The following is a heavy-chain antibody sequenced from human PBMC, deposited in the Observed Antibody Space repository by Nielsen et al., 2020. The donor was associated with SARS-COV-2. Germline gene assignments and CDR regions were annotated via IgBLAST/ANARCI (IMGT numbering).Heavy chain of an antibody. CDR3: ASNRAAAGFFFDY. CDR2: IYYSGST. Sequence: WIRQPPGKGLEWIGYIYYSGSTYYNPSLKSRVTISVDTSKNQFSLKLSSVTAADTAVYYCASNRAAAGFFFDYWGQGTLVTVSS. V-gene: IGHV4-31*02. J-gene: IGHJ4*02. D-gene: IGHD6-13*01.